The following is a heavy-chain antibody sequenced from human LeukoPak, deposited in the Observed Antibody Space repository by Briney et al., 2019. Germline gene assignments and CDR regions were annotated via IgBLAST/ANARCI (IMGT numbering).Heavy chain of an antibody. CDR1: GGSLSRYY. CDR2: IYYSGST. CDR3: ARRSADYYGSGTPGYYFDY. Sequence: SETLSLTCTVSGGSLSRYYWSWIRQPPGKGLEWIGYIYYSGSTNYNPSLKSRVTISLDTSKNQFSLKLSSVTAADTAVYYCARRSADYYGSGTPGYYFDYWGQGTLVTVSS. D-gene: IGHD3-10*01. J-gene: IGHJ4*02. V-gene: IGHV4-59*08.